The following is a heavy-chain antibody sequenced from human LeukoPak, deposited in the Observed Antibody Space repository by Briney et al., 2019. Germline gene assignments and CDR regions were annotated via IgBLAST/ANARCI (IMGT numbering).Heavy chain of an antibody. Sequence: GEALKISWKGSGYSFTSYLIGGGGQMPGERPGGMGIIYPGDSDTRYSPSFQGQVTISADKSISTAYLQWSSLKASDTAMYYCARLDYGGNSFVDYWGQGTLVTVSS. CDR2: IYPGDSDT. CDR1: GYSFTSYL. J-gene: IGHJ4*02. V-gene: IGHV5-51*01. D-gene: IGHD4-23*01. CDR3: ARLDYGGNSFVDY.